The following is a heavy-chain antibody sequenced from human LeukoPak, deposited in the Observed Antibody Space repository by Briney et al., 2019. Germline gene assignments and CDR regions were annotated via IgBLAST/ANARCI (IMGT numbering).Heavy chain of an antibody. D-gene: IGHD3-22*01. Sequence: SETLSLTCTVSGGSISSGVYYWSWLRQHPGKGLEWIGYIYYSGSIYYNPSLKSRVTISLDTSKNQFSLKLTSVTAADTAVYYCARGYYYDSSGYPPDYWGQGTLVTVSS. CDR2: IYYSGSI. V-gene: IGHV4-30-4*08. J-gene: IGHJ4*02. CDR1: GGSISSGVYY. CDR3: ARGYYYDSSGYPPDY.